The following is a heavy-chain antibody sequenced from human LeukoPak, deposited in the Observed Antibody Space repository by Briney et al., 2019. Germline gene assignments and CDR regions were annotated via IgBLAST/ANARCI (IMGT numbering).Heavy chain of an antibody. CDR3: ARQGYDSSGYYYDALDI. V-gene: IGHV5-51*01. D-gene: IGHD3-22*01. CDR2: IYPGDSDT. Sequence: GESLKISCKGSGYSFTSYWIGWVRQMPGKGLEWMGIIYPGDSDTRYSPSFQGQVTISADKSISTAYLQWSSLKASDTAMYYCARQGYDSSGYYYDALDIWGQGTMVTVSS. CDR1: GYSFTSYW. J-gene: IGHJ3*02.